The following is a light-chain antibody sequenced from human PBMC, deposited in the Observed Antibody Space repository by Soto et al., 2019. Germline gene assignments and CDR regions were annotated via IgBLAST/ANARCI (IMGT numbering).Light chain of an antibody. CDR2: AAS. V-gene: IGKV1-39*01. Sequence: DIQMTQSPFSLSASLGDRVTITCRASQSISDYLNWYQQKPGKGPKLLIFAASSLQGGVPSRFSGSGSGTDFTLTISSLQPEDFATYFCQQSHSAPFTFGPGTTVDLK. J-gene: IGKJ3*01. CDR3: QQSHSAPFT. CDR1: QSISDY.